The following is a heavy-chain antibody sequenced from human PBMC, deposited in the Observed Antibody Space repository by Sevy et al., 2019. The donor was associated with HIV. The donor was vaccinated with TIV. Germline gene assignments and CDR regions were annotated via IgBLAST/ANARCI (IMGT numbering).Heavy chain of an antibody. V-gene: IGHV3-73*01. CDR2: IRSKGNSYAT. CDR3: TRGGARDSSSWYDYFDY. Sequence: GGSRLSCAASGFTFSGSAMQWVRQASGKGLEWVGRIRSKGNSYATAYAASVKGRFTISRDDSKNTVYLQMNRLKTEDTAVYYCTRGGARDSSSWYDYFDYWGQGTLVTVSS. J-gene: IGHJ4*02. D-gene: IGHD6-13*01. CDR1: GFTFSGSA.